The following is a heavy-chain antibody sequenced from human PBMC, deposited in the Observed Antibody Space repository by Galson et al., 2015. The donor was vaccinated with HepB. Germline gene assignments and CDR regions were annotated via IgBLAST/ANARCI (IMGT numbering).Heavy chain of an antibody. D-gene: IGHD3-3*01. CDR1: GGTFSSYA. CDR2: IIPIFGTA. J-gene: IGHJ5*02. V-gene: IGHV1-69*13. Sequence: SVKVSCKASGGTFSSYAISWVRQAPGQGLEWMGGIIPIFGTANYAQKFQGRVTITADESTSTAYMELSSLRSEDTAVYYCASLARTWTHYDFWSGYYRGWFDPWGQGTQVTVSS. CDR3: ASLARTWTHYDFWSGYYRGWFDP.